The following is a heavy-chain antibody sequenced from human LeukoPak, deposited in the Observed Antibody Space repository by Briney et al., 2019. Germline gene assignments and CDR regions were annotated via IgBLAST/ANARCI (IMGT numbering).Heavy chain of an antibody. Sequence: GGSLRLSCAASGFTFSSYAMNWVRQAPGKGLEWVSGIGYTGDSTFYADSVKGCFTVSRDSSKNTLFLHMNSLRAEDTALYYCAKSPTVDAAFDIWGQGTMVTVSS. CDR1: GFTFSSYA. CDR3: AKSPTVDAAFDI. V-gene: IGHV3-23*01. J-gene: IGHJ3*02. CDR2: IGYTGDST. D-gene: IGHD4-23*01.